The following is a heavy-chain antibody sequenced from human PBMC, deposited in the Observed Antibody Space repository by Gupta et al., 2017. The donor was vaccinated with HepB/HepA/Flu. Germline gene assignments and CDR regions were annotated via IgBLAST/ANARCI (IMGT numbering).Heavy chain of an antibody. D-gene: IGHD3-22*01. V-gene: IGHV1-8*01. J-gene: IGHJ4*02. Sequence: QVQLVQSGTEVKKPGASVRVSCKGSGYSFIRYDINWVRQATGQGPEWVGWMNPNSGNTGHAPKFQGRFTMTRDTSISTAYMELSSLRSEDTAVYYCARGRGYDATGYVYYFDYWGQGTLVTVSS. CDR2: MNPNSGNT. CDR3: ARGRGYDATGYVYYFDY. CDR1: GYSFIRYD.